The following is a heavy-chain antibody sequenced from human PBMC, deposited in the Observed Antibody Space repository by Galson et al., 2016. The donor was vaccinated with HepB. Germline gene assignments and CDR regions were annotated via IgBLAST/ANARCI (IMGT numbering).Heavy chain of an antibody. CDR3: ATPGRPTRERVYFRNCVWGSYPSR. V-gene: IGHV5-51*01. D-gene: IGHD3-16*01. CDR1: GYIFTTYC. J-gene: IGHJ4*02. CDR2: IYPDDSHT. Sequence: QSGAEVKKPGESLKISCQGSGYIFTTYCIGWVRQMPGKGLEWMGLIYPDDSHTLYSPSFQGQVTISADKSISTTYLQWSSLKASDTAMYYCATPGRPTRERVYFRNCVWGSYPSRWGPGTLVTVSS.